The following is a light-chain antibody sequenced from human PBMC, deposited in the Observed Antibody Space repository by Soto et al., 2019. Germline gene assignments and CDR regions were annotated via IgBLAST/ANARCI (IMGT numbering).Light chain of an antibody. CDR2: DAS. V-gene: IGKV1-5*01. CDR3: QQYNSYSRT. Sequence: IQMPQSPSTLSSAVAPGLMITCRASQSISSWLAWYQQKPGKAPKLLIYDASSLEGGVSLRFSGSGSGTEFTLTISSLQPDDFATYYCQQYNSYSRTFGQGTKVDIK. CDR1: QSISSW. J-gene: IGKJ1*01.